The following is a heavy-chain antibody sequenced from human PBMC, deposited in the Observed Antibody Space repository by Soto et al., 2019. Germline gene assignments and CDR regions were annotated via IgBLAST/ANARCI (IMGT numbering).Heavy chain of an antibody. CDR2: INGDASST. V-gene: IGHV3-74*01. D-gene: IGHD2-15*01. CDR1: GFIFSSYW. CDR3: VRVEYCSYGRCYWTLDY. J-gene: IGHJ4*02. Sequence: GGSLRLSCAASGFIFSSYWMHWVRQAPGEGLVWVSRINGDASSTSYADSVKGRFTISRDNAKNTLYLQMNSLRVEDTAVYYCVRVEYCSYGRCYWTLDYWGQGTLVTVSS.